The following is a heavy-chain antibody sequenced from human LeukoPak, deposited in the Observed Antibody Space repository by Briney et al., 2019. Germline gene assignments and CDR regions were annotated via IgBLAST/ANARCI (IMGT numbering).Heavy chain of an antibody. D-gene: IGHD5-24*01. CDR1: GYTFSGYY. Sequence: PGASVKVSCKASGYTFSGYYMQWVRQAPGQGPEWMGWINPKNGGTNYAQKFQGRVTLTRDTSISTAYMELSGLRSDDTAVYYCARTYEKMATMGAFHYWGQGTLVTVSS. CDR2: INPKNGGT. CDR3: ARTYEKMATMGAFHY. V-gene: IGHV1-2*02. J-gene: IGHJ4*02.